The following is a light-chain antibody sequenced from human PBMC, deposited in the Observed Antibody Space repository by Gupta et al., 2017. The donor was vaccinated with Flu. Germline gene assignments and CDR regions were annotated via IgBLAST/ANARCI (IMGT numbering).Light chain of an antibody. CDR1: QSVSSSY. J-gene: IGKJ4*01. Sequence: EIVLTQSPGTLSLSPGERATLSCRARQSVSSSYLAWYQQKPGQAPRLLIYGASSRDTGITDRFSGSGDGTDVTLTISRREQEDFAVYYCQQNGSHLTLTFGGGTKVEIK. V-gene: IGKV3-20*01. CDR3: QQNGSHLTLT. CDR2: GAS.